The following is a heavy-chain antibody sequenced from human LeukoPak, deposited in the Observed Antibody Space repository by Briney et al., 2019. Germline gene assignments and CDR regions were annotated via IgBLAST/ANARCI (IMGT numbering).Heavy chain of an antibody. Sequence: ASVKVSCKASGYTFTGYYMHWVRQAPGQGLEWMGIINPSGGSTSYAQKFQGRVTMTRDTSTSAVYMEMSTLRSEDTAVYYCARDQLVGDLPRMDFWGQGTTVTVSS. CDR3: ARDQLVGDLPRMDF. J-gene: IGHJ6*02. CDR1: GYTFTGYY. CDR2: INPSGGST. D-gene: IGHD3-10*01. V-gene: IGHV1-46*01.